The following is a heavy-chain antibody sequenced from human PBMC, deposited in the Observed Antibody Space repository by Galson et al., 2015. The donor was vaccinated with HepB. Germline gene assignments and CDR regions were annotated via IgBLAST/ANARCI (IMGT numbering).Heavy chain of an antibody. D-gene: IGHD6-19*01. CDR2: ISGNSGSI. Sequence: CAASGFTFDDYAMHWVRQAPGKGLEWVSGISGNSGSIGYADSVKGRFTISRDNAKNSLYLQMNSLRAEDTALYYCAKDMAPQWLVAFDYWGQGTLVTVSS. J-gene: IGHJ4*02. V-gene: IGHV3-9*01. CDR3: AKDMAPQWLVAFDY. CDR1: GFTFDDYA.